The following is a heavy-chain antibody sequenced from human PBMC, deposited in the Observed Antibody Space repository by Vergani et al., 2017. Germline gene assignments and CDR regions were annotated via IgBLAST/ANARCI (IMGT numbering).Heavy chain of an antibody. CDR3: ARARIVGATTEAGY. CDR2: INPNSGGT. J-gene: IGHJ4*02. Sequence: QVQLVQSGPEVKKPGASVKVSCKVSGYTLTELSMHWVRQAPGKGLEWMGWINPNSGGTNYAQKFQGRVTMTRDTSISTAYMELSRLRSDDTAVYYCARARIVGATTEAGYWGQGTLVTVSS. CDR1: GYTLTELS. D-gene: IGHD1-26*01. V-gene: IGHV1-2*02.